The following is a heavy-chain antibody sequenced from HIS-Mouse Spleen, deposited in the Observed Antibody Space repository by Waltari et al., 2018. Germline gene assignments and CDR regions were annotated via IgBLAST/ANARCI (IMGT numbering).Heavy chain of an antibody. D-gene: IGHD6-19*01. CDR1: GGSISSSSYY. Sequence: QLQLQESGPGLVKPSETLSLTCTVSGGSISSSSYYWGWIRQPPGKGLEWIGSIIYSGRTSYNPSLKRRVTISVDTSKNQFSLKLSSVTAADTAVYYCARRRGWFDYWGQGTLVTVSS. CDR3: ARRRGWFDY. J-gene: IGHJ4*02. V-gene: IGHV4-39*01. CDR2: IIYSGRT.